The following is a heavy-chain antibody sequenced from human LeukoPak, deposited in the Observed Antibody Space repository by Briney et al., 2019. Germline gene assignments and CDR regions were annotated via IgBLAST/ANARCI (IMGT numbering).Heavy chain of an antibody. D-gene: IGHD7-27*01. CDR2: IYYSGST. J-gene: IGHJ6*03. V-gene: IGHV4-39*07. CDR3: ARDLGSGYMDV. CDR1: GGSISSSSYY. Sequence: SETLSLTCTVSGGSISSSSYYWGWIRQPPGKGLEWIGSIYYSGSTYYNPSLKSRVTISVDTSKNQFSLKLSSVTAADTALYYCARDLGSGYMDVWGKGTTVTVSS.